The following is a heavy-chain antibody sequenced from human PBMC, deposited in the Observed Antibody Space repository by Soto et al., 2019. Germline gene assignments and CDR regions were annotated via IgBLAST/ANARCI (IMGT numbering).Heavy chain of an antibody. CDR1: GYTFTNYR. Sequence: GESLKISCKGSGYTFTNYRIGWVRQMPGKGLEWMGIIYPGDSDTKYNPSFQGQVTIPADKSITTTYLQWSSLKASDTAIYYCAASIFYYGMDVWGQGTTVTVSS. V-gene: IGHV5-51*01. J-gene: IGHJ6*02. CDR3: AASIFYYGMDV. CDR2: IYPGDSDT.